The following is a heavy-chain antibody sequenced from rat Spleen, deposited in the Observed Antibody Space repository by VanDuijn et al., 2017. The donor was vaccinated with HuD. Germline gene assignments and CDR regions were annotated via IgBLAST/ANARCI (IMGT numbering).Heavy chain of an antibody. D-gene: IGHD1-2*01. CDR3: TTLSSYTHWNFDF. V-gene: IGHV5S10*01. J-gene: IGHJ1*01. CDR2: IIYDGSRA. CDR1: GFTFSNYY. Sequence: EVQLVESGGGLVQPGRSMKLSCAASGFTFSNYYMAWVRQAPTKGLEWVATIIYDGSRAHYRDSVKGRFTVSRDNAKSTLNLQMDSLRSEDTATYFCTTLSSYTHWNFDFWGPGTMVTVSS.